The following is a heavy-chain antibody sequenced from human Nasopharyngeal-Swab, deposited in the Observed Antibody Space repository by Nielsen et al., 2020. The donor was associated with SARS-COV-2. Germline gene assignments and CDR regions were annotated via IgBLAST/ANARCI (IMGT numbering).Heavy chain of an antibody. V-gene: IGHV3-33*01. D-gene: IGHD5-18*01. J-gene: IGHJ4*02. CDR2: IWYDGSNK. Sequence: VHQMPGKGLEWVAVIWYDGSNKYYADSVKGRFTISRDNSKNTLYLQMNSLRAEDTAVYYCARVPGDTAMASDYWGQGTLVTVSS. CDR3: ARVPGDTAMASDY.